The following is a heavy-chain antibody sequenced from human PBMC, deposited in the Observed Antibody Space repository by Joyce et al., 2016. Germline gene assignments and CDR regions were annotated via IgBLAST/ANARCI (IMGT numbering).Heavy chain of an antibody. D-gene: IGHD2-2*01. V-gene: IGHV3-23*01. CDR2: LSDSGATT. J-gene: IGHJ4*02. CDR3: AKFPCSSTSCYGEIDY. Sequence: VQLLESGGGLVQPGGSLRLSCAASGFTFMNFAMSCVRQAPGKGLEWGSALSDSGATTYSADAVKGRFTISRDNSKNTLYLQMNSLRAEDTAVYYCAKFPCSSTSCYGEIDYWGQGTLVTVSS. CDR1: GFTFMNFA.